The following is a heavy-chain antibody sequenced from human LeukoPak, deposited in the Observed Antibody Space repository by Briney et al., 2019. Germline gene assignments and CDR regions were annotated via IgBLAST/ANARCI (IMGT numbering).Heavy chain of an antibody. D-gene: IGHD3-9*01. V-gene: IGHV4-59*08. CDR3: ASGYYDILTGTIDVFDY. Sequence: SETLSLTCTVSGGSISSYYWSWIRQPPGKGLEWIGYIYYSGSTNYNPSLKSRVTISVDTSKNQFSLKLSSVTAADTAVYYCASGYYDILTGTIDVFDYWGQGTLVTVSS. J-gene: IGHJ4*02. CDR1: GGSISSYY. CDR2: IYYSGST.